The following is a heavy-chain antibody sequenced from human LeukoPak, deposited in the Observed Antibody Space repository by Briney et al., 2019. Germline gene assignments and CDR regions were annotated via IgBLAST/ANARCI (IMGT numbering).Heavy chain of an antibody. J-gene: IGHJ4*02. D-gene: IGHD5-12*01. CDR2: IYYSGST. CDR3: ARGRGHFDY. Sequence: GSLRLSCAASGFTVSSSYMNWIRQPPGKGLEWIGYIYYSGSTNYNPSLKSRVTISVETSKNQFSLKLSSVTAADTAVYYCARGRGHFDYWGQGTLVTVSS. V-gene: IGHV4-59*02. CDR1: GFTVSSSY.